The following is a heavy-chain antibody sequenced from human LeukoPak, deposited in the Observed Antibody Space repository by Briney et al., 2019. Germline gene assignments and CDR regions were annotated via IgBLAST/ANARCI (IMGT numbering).Heavy chain of an antibody. Sequence: SETLSLTCTVSGGSISSGSYYWSWIRQPAGKGLEWIGRIYTSGSTNYNPSLKSRVTISVDTSKNQFSLKLSSVTAADTAVYYCARQGYSSSWYLNYWGQGTLVTVSS. J-gene: IGHJ4*02. CDR1: GGSISSGSYY. D-gene: IGHD6-13*01. V-gene: IGHV4-61*02. CDR3: ARQGYSSSWYLNY. CDR2: IYTSGST.